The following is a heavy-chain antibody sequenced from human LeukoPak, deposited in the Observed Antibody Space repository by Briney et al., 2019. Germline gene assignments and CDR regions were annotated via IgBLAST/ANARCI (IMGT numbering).Heavy chain of an antibody. CDR2: ISGSGDST. CDR1: GFTFSNYA. J-gene: IGHJ4*02. CDR3: AKVLLYYYDPFKGGFDY. Sequence: GGSLRLSCAASGFTFSNYAMSWVRQAPGKGLEWVSAISGSGDSTYYADSVKGRFTISRDNSKNTLYLQMNSLRAEDTAVYYCAKVLLYYYDPFKGGFDYWGQGTLVTVSS. D-gene: IGHD3-22*01. V-gene: IGHV3-23*01.